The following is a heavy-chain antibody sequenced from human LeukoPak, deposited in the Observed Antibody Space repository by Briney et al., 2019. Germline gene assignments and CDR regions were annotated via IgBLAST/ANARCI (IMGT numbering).Heavy chain of an antibody. Sequence: SETLSLACTVSGGSISSGGYYWSWIRQPPGKGLEWIGYIYHSGSTYYNPSLKSRVTISVDRSKNQFSLKLSSVTAADTAVYYCARATYCSSTSCYTGMDDYWGQGTLVAVSS. CDR1: GGSISSGGYY. V-gene: IGHV4-30-2*01. CDR3: ARATYCSSTSCYTGMDDY. J-gene: IGHJ4*02. D-gene: IGHD2-2*02. CDR2: IYHSGST.